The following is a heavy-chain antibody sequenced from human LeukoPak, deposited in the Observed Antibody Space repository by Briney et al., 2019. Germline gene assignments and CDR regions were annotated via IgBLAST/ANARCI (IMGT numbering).Heavy chain of an antibody. V-gene: IGHV1-2*02. CDR3: ARGGARSFDY. CDR2: INPNSGDT. D-gene: IGHD1-26*01. CDR1: GYTFTAYY. J-gene: IGHJ4*02. Sequence: ASVKVSCKASGYTFTAYYIHWVRQAPGQGLEWMGWINPNSGDTYYLQKFRGRVTMTRASSISTAYMEVTSLTSDDTAMYYCARGGARSFDYWGQGTLVTVSS.